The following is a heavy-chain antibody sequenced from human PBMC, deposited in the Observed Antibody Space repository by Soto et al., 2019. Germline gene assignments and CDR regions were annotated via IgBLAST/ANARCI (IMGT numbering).Heavy chain of an antibody. CDR3: AKDPWNNWSGLFDP. D-gene: IGHD1-1*01. CDR2: ISSSGSDT. CDR1: GFTFDDYA. J-gene: IGHJ5*02. Sequence: GGSLRLSCVTSGFTFDDYAVTWLRQAPGKGLEWVCSISSSGSDTRCAGSVKGRFTISRDSSQSTVYLQMNSLRDEDTAVYYCAKDPWNNWSGLFDPWGQGTLVTVSS. V-gene: IGHV3-23*01.